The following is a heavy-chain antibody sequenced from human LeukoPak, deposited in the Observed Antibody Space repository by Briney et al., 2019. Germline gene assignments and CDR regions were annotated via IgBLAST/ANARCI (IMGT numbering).Heavy chain of an antibody. V-gene: IGHV1-2*06. J-gene: IGHJ3*02. Sequence: ASVKVSCKTSGYTFTGYCMHWVRQAPGQGLEWMGRINPNSGGTNYAQKFQGRVTMTRDTSISTAYMEVSRLRSDDTAVYYCASMRYSSSWYEDAFDIWGQGTMVTVSS. CDR3: ASMRYSSSWYEDAFDI. D-gene: IGHD6-13*01. CDR1: GYTFTGYC. CDR2: INPNSGGT.